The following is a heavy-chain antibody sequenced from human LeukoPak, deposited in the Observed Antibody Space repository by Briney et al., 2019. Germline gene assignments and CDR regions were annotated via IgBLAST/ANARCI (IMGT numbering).Heavy chain of an antibody. CDR1: GFTFSNAW. Sequence: PGGSLRLSCAASGFTFSNAWMSWVRQAPGKGLEWVGRIKSKTDGGTTDYAAPVKGRFTISRDDSKNTLYLQMNSLRAEDTAVYYCARVLLGGSYPGLSAFDIWGQGTMVTVSS. CDR2: IKSKTDGGTT. CDR3: ARVLLGGSYPGLSAFDI. D-gene: IGHD1-26*01. V-gene: IGHV3-15*05. J-gene: IGHJ3*02.